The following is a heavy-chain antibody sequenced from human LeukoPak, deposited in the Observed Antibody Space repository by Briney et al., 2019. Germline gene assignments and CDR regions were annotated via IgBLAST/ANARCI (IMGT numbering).Heavy chain of an antibody. CDR3: ARVGYFHYYYMDV. Sequence: ASVKVSCKASGYTFTNYPMHWVRQAPGQRLEWMGWINAGNGNTRYSQEFQGRVTITRNTSISTAYMELSSLRSEDTAVYYCARVGYFHYYYMDVWGKGTTVTVSS. CDR1: GYTFTNYP. J-gene: IGHJ6*03. V-gene: IGHV1-3*03. CDR2: INAGNGNT.